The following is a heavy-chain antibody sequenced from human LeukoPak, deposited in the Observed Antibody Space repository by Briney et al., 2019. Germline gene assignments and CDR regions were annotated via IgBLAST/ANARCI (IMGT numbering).Heavy chain of an antibody. D-gene: IGHD3-10*01. CDR3: ARDRGVIGYFDY. J-gene: IGHJ4*02. CDR1: GFTFSSNY. Sequence: GGSLRLSCAASGFTFSSNYMSWVRQAPGKGLEWVSVIYSGGSTYYADSVKGRFTISRDNSKNTLYLQMNSLRAEDTAVYYCARDRGVIGYFDYWGQGTLVTVSS. V-gene: IGHV3-53*01. CDR2: IYSGGST.